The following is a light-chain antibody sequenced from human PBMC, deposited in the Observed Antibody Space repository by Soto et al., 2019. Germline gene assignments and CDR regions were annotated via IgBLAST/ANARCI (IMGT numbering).Light chain of an antibody. V-gene: IGLV2-8*01. CDR2: EVN. J-gene: IGLJ2*01. CDR1: SNDVGGYVY. CDR3: SSYAGTNVDVV. Sequence: QSALTQPPSASGSPGQSVTISCTGTSNDVGGYVYVSWYQQYPGKAPKLMIYEVNKRASGVPDRFSGSKSGNTASLTVSGLQAEDEADYYYSSYAGTNVDVVFGGGTQLTVL.